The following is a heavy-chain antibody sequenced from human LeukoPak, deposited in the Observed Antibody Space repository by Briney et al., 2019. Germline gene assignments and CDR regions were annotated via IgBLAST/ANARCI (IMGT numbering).Heavy chain of an antibody. Sequence: SVKVSCKASGGTFSSYAISWVRQAPGQGLEWMGGIIPIFGTANYAQKFQGRVTITADESTSTAYMELSSLRSEDTAVYYCARTLGYCSGGSCYSDYYYGMGVWGKGTTVTVSS. CDR3: ARTLGYCSGGSCYSDYYYGMGV. CDR2: IIPIFGTA. CDR1: GGTFSSYA. J-gene: IGHJ6*04. D-gene: IGHD2-15*01. V-gene: IGHV1-69*01.